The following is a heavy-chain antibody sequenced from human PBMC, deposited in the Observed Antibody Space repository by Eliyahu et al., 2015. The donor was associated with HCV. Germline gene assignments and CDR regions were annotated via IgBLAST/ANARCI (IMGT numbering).Heavy chain of an antibody. CDR2: ITSSSSYI. V-gene: IGHV3-21*01. Sequence: EVQLVESGGGLVKPGGSLRLSCAASGFXFSPYXMNWVRQAPGKGLEWVSSITSSSSYIYYADSVKGRFTISRDNAKNSLYLQMNSLRAEDTAVYYCATGASEEWLLYRFDWFDPWGQGTLVTVSS. D-gene: IGHD3-3*01. J-gene: IGHJ5*02. CDR1: GFXFSPYX. CDR3: ATGASEEWLLYRFDWFDP.